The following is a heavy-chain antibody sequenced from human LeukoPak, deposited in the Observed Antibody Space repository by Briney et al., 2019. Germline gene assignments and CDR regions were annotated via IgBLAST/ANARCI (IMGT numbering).Heavy chain of an antibody. CDR3: ARSSFRITIFGVVLNDAFDI. Sequence: GSLRLSXAASGFTVSSNYMSWVRQAPGKGLEWVSVIYSGGSTYYADSVKGRFTISRDNSKNTLYLQMNSLRAEDTAVYYCARSSFRITIFGVVLNDAFDIWGQGTMVTVSS. CDR1: GFTVSSNY. J-gene: IGHJ3*02. D-gene: IGHD3-3*01. CDR2: IYSGGST. V-gene: IGHV3-66*01.